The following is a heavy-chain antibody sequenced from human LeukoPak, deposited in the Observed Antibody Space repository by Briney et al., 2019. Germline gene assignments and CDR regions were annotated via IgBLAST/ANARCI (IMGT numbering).Heavy chain of an antibody. Sequence: PGGSLRLSCAASGFTFSSYAMSWVRQAPGKGLEWVSAISGSGGSTYYADSVKGRFTISRDNSKNTLYLQMNSLRAEDTAVYYCAKGDSYCGGDCYPFDAFDTWGQGTMVTVSS. J-gene: IGHJ3*02. CDR1: GFTFSSYA. D-gene: IGHD2-21*01. V-gene: IGHV3-23*01. CDR2: ISGSGGST. CDR3: AKGDSYCGGDCYPFDAFDT.